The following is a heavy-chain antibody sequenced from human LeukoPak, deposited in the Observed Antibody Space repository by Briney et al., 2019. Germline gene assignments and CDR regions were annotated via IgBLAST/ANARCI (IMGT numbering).Heavy chain of an antibody. CDR3: ARDVRYTIQLWARDSDY. J-gene: IGHJ4*02. D-gene: IGHD5-18*01. Sequence: GGSLRLSCAASGFPFNTYWMHWVRQAPGKGLVWVARINGDGSSTSYAESVKGRFTIARDNAKNTVYLQMNSLRVEDTAVYFCARDVRYTIQLWARDSDYWGQGTRVTVSS. CDR1: GFPFNTYW. CDR2: INGDGSST. V-gene: IGHV3-74*01.